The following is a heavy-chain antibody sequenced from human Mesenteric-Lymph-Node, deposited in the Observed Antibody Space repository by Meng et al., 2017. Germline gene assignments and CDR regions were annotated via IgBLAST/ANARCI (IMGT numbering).Heavy chain of an antibody. D-gene: IGHD3-10*01. J-gene: IGHJ4*02. CDR3: ARDRGTMVRGVIMRYFDY. CDR2: ISNTGAAT. V-gene: IGHV3-21*01. Sequence: GESLKISCAASGFSFSNYPMTWVRQTPGGGLEWVSSISNTGAATEYADSVKGRFTISRDNAKNSLYLQMNSLRAEDTAVYYCARDRGTMVRGVIMRYFDYWGQGTLVTVSS. CDR1: GFSFSNYP.